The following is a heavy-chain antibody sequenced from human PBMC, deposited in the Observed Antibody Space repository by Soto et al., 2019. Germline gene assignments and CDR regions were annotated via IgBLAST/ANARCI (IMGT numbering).Heavy chain of an antibody. D-gene: IGHD6-6*01. CDR3: APQTSSSAWGV. J-gene: IGHJ6*02. Sequence: QVQLQESGPGLVKPSETLSLTCTVSGAPITTTKWWAWVRLPPGKGLEWIGELSRGDERSSNPSRGGRCTMSPAKSTNHFSLKLTPVTAAATAIYYCAPQTSSSAWGVWGRGTSVTVSS. CDR2: LSRGDER. CDR1: GAPITTTKW. V-gene: IGHV4-4*02.